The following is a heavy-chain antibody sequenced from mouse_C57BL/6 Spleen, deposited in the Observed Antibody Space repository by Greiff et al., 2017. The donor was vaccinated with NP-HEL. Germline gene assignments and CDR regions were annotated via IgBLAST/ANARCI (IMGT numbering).Heavy chain of an antibody. Sequence: VQLQQPGAELVRPGTSVKLSCKASGYTFTSYWMHWVKQRPGQGLEWIGVIDPSDSYTNYNQKFKGKATLTVDTSSSTAYMQLSSLTSEDSAVYYCARSSSGHVGWFAYWGQGTLVTVSA. CDR2: IDPSDSYT. J-gene: IGHJ3*01. CDR1: GYTFTSYW. D-gene: IGHD3-2*02. CDR3: ARSSSGHVGWFAY. V-gene: IGHV1-59*01.